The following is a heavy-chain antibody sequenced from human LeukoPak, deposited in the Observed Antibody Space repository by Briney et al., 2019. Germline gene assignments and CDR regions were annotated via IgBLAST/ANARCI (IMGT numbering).Heavy chain of an antibody. CDR1: GDSISSGDYY. D-gene: IGHD5-18*01. V-gene: IGHV4-61*02. J-gene: IGHJ5*02. Sequence: SETLSLTCTVSGDSISSGDYYWRWIRQPAGKGLEWIGRISSSGSTNYNRSLKSRVTISVDTSKNQFSLKLSSVTAADTAVYYCARGQGYSYGYEWFDPWGQGTLVTVSS. CDR2: ISSSGST. CDR3: ARGQGYSYGYEWFDP.